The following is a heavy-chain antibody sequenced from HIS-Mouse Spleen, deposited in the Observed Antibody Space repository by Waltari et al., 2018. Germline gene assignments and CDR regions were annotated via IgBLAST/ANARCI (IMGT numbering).Heavy chain of an antibody. CDR1: GGSFSGYY. CDR3: ARGGDIVVVPAAIPYYYYGMDV. V-gene: IGHV4-34*01. D-gene: IGHD2-2*02. Sequence: QVQLQQWGAGLLKPSETLSLTCAVYGGSFSGYYWSWIRQPPGKGLEWIGEINHSGSTNCHPSLKRRVTISVDTSKNQFSLKLSSVTAADTAVYYCARGGDIVVVPAAIPYYYYGMDVWGQGTTVTVSS. CDR2: INHSGST. J-gene: IGHJ6*02.